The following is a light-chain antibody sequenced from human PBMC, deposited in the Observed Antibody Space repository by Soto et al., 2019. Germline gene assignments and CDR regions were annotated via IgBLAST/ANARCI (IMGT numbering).Light chain of an antibody. Sequence: QSALTQPASVSGSPGQSITISCTGPSGDVLSYDGVSWCQHHPGKAPKLLIYEGTKRPSGVSDRFSGPKSGHMASLTISGLQAEDEADYYCCLYGYVNGWLFGGGTKLTVL. CDR3: CLYGYVNGWL. CDR1: SGDVLSYDG. CDR2: EGT. V-gene: IGLV2-23*01. J-gene: IGLJ3*02.